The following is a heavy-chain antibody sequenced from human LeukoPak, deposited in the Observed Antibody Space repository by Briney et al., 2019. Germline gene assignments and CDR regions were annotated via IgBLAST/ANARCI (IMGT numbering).Heavy chain of an antibody. CDR3: VRTSGSRYYFDY. Sequence: SGPALVKPTETLTVTCTFSGFSLSTSGMCVSWIRQPPGKALEWLARIDWDEDKYYSTSLKTRLTISKDPSKNQAILTINHMDTVYRVTYYCVRTSGSRYYFDYWGQGTLVTVSS. V-gene: IGHV2-70*11. CDR1: GFSLSTSGMC. CDR2: IDWDEDK. D-gene: IGHD1-26*01. J-gene: IGHJ4*02.